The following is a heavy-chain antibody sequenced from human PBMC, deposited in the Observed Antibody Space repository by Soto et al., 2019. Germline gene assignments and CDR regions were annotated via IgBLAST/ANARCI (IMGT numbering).Heavy chain of an antibody. CDR2: ISAYNGNT. V-gene: IGHV1-18*04. D-gene: IGHD1-26*01. CDR1: GYTFTSYG. CDR3: ARDHYIVGATGYFDY. J-gene: IGHJ4*02. Sequence: ASWKVSGEASGYTFTSYGISWVRQAPGQGLEGMGWISAYNGNTNYAQKLQGRVTMTTDTSTSTAYMELRSLRSDDTAVYYCARDHYIVGATGYFDYWGQGTLVTVSS.